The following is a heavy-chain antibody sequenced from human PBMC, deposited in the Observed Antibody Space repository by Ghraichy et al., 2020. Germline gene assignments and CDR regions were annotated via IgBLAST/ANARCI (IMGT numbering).Heavy chain of an antibody. CDR2: ISSGGTVV. CDR1: GFTFSDSY. Sequence: GGSLRLSCTASGFTFSDSYMTWIRQAPGKGLEWVSYISSGGTVVYYADSVRGRFTISRDNAKNSLYLQMNGLSAEDTAMYYCANTPPFEALHWGQGTLVTVSS. J-gene: IGHJ4*02. V-gene: IGHV3-11*01. CDR3: ANTPPFEALH. D-gene: IGHD4-11*01.